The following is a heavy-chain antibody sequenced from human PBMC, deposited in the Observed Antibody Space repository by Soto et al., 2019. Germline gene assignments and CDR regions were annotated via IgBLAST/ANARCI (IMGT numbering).Heavy chain of an antibody. CDR2: IGTAGDT. CDR3: ARGSNQQWELPGNCYYGMDV. D-gene: IGHD1-26*01. CDR1: GFTFSSYD. Sequence: PGGSLRLSCAASGFTFSSYDMHWVRQATGKGLEWVSAIGTAGDTYYPGSVKGRFTISRENAKNSLYLQMNSLRAGDTAVYYCARGSNQQWELPGNCYYGMDVWGQGTTVTVSS. J-gene: IGHJ6*02. V-gene: IGHV3-13*01.